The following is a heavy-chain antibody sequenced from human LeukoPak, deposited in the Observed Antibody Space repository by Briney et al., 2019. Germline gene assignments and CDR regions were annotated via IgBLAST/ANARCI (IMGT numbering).Heavy chain of an antibody. CDR2: ISGSGGST. D-gene: IGHD6-13*01. CDR3: AKAKPYSSSWYWDY. J-gene: IGHJ4*02. Sequence: GGSLRLSCAASGFTFSSYPMSWVRQAPGKGLEWVSAISGSGGSTYYADSVKGRFTISRDNSKNTLYLQMNSLRAEDTAVYYCAKAKPYSSSWYWDYWGQGTLVTVSS. CDR1: GFTFSSYP. V-gene: IGHV3-23*01.